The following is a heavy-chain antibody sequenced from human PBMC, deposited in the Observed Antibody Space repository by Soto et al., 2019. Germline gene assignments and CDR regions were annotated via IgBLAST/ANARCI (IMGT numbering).Heavy chain of an antibody. CDR2: IYYSGST. Sequence: SETLSLTCAVYGGSFSGYYWSWIRQPPGKGLEWIGYIYYSGSTNCNPSLKSRVTISVDTSKNQFSLKLSSVTAADTAVYYCAREGGRGSGSLDYWGQGTLVTVS. D-gene: IGHD3-10*01. V-gene: IGHV4-59*01. J-gene: IGHJ4*02. CDR3: AREGGRGSGSLDY. CDR1: GGSFSGYY.